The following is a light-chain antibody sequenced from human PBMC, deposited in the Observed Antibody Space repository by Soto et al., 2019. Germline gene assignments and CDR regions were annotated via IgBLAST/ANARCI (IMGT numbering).Light chain of an antibody. J-gene: IGKJ4*01. CDR2: SAS. CDR3: QQPNGYQHA. V-gene: IGKV1-9*01. Sequence: DIQLTQSPSFLSASVGDTVTITCRASQGMSTYLAWYQQKPGKVPKLLIRSASTLQSGVPPRFSGGGSGTEFTITISTLQPDDSDIYYCQQPNGYQHAFGEGNNVEIQ. CDR1: QGMSTY.